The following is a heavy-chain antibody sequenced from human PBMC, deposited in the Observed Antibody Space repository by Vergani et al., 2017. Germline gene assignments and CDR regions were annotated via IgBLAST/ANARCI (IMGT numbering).Heavy chain of an antibody. CDR1: GGSISSSSYY. J-gene: IGHJ4*02. CDR2: IYYSGST. D-gene: IGHD6-13*01. Sequence: QLQLQESGPGLVKPSETLSLTCTVSGGSISSSSYYWGWIRQPPGKGLEWIGSIYYSGSTYYNPSLKSRVTISVDTSKNQFSLKLSSVTAADTAVYCCARHGAFSSSGKNPRTFDYWGQGTLVTVSS. V-gene: IGHV4-39*01. CDR3: ARHGAFSSSGKNPRTFDY.